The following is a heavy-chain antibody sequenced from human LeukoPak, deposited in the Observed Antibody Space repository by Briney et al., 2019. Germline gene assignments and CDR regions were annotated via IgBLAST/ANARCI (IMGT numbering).Heavy chain of an antibody. D-gene: IGHD3-3*01. J-gene: IGHJ4*02. Sequence: GGSLRLSCAASGFTFSSYAMHWVRQAPGKGLEWVAVISYDGDNKYYADSVKGRFTISRDNSKNTLYLQMNSLRAEDTAVYYCAREGAYYDFWSGYYLDYWGQGTLVTVSS. V-gene: IGHV3-30-3*01. CDR3: AREGAYYDFWSGYYLDY. CDR1: GFTFSSYA. CDR2: ISYDGDNK.